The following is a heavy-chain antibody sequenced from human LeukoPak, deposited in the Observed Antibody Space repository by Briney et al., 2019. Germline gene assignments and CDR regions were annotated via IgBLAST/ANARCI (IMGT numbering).Heavy chain of an antibody. CDR3: TRGWLRSGFDF. J-gene: IGHJ4*02. V-gene: IGHV4-38-2*02. Sequence: SETLSLTCTVSGYSISSGYFWGWIRQPPGKGLEWIGSIYHSGSTYYSPSLKSRVTISVDTSKNQLSLQLNSVTPEDSAIYYCTRGWLRSGFDFWGQGTLVTVSS. D-gene: IGHD5-12*01. CDR2: IYHSGST. CDR1: GYSISSGYF.